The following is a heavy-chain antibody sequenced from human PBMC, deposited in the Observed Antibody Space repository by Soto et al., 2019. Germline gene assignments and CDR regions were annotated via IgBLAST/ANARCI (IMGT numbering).Heavy chain of an antibody. CDR1: GYTFTSYA. CDR3: ARESGLRYFDWLSSAAFDI. Sequence: ASVKVSCKASGYTFTSYAMYWVRQAPGQRLEWMGWINAGNGNTKYSQKFQGRVTITRDTSASTAYMELSSPRSEDTAVYYCARESGLRYFDWLSSAAFDIWGQGTMVTVSS. D-gene: IGHD3-9*01. V-gene: IGHV1-3*01. CDR2: INAGNGNT. J-gene: IGHJ3*02.